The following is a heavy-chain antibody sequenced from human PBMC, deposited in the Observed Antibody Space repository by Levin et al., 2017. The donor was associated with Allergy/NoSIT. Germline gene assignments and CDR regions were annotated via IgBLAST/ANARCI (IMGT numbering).Heavy chain of an antibody. CDR1: GYSFTSYW. V-gene: IGHV5-10-1*01. CDR3: ARDCSSTTCYLSY. CDR2: IDPTDSNI. J-gene: IGHJ4*02. Sequence: GESLKISCKGSGYSFTSYWISWVRQMPGKGLEWMGRIDPTDSNIKYSPSFEGHVTISSDKSISTVYLQWSSLKASDTAMYYCARDCSSTTCYLSYWGQGTLVTVSS. D-gene: IGHD2-2*01.